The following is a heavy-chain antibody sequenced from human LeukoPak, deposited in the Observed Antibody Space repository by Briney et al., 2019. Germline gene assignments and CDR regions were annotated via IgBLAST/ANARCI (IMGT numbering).Heavy chain of an antibody. J-gene: IGHJ4*02. CDR1: GGSFSGYY. D-gene: IGHD2-2*01. Sequence: SETLSLTCAVYGGSFSGYYWSWIRQPPGKGLEWIGEINHSGSTNYNPSRKSRVTISVDTSKNQFSLKLSSVTAADTAVYYCARGPTYQPIDFWGQGTLVTVSS. CDR3: ARGPTYQPIDF. V-gene: IGHV4-34*01. CDR2: INHSGST.